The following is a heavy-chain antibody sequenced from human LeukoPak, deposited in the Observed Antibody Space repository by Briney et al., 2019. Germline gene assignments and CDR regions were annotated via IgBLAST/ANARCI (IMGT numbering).Heavy chain of an antibody. J-gene: IGHJ4*02. CDR3: ARGPGGQWAY. CDR1: GGSISSYY. D-gene: IGHD6-19*01. Sequence: SETLSLTCTVSGGSISSYYWSWIRQPPGKGLEWIGYIYYGGSTNYNPSLQSRVTMSVDTSKNQFSLKLSSLTAADTAVYYCARGPGGQWAYWGQGILVSVSS. V-gene: IGHV4-59*01. CDR2: IYYGGST.